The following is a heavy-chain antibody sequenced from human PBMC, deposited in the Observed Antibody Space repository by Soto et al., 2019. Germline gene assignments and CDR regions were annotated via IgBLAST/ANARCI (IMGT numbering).Heavy chain of an antibody. CDR1: GGSFSGYY. D-gene: IGHD3-16*02. CDR2: INHSGST. Sequence: SETLSLTCAVYGGSFSGYYWSWIRQPPGKGLEWIGEINHSGSTNYNPSLKSRVTISVDTSKNQFSLKLSSVTAADTAVYYCARGPRRYDYIWGSYRYASEYYFDYWGQGTLVTVSS. J-gene: IGHJ4*02. V-gene: IGHV4-34*01. CDR3: ARGPRRYDYIWGSYRYASEYYFDY.